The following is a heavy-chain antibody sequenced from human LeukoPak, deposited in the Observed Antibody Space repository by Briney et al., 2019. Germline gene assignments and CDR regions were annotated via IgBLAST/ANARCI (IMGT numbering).Heavy chain of an antibody. CDR1: GFTVSSNY. J-gene: IGHJ4*02. Sequence: GGSLRLSCAASGFTVSSNYMSWVRQAPGKGLEWVSAISGSGGSTYYADSVKGRFTISRDNSKNTLYLQMNSLRAEDTAVYYCAKTHYDYGDPFDYWGQGTLVTVSS. CDR2: ISGSGGST. CDR3: AKTHYDYGDPFDY. D-gene: IGHD4-17*01. V-gene: IGHV3-23*01.